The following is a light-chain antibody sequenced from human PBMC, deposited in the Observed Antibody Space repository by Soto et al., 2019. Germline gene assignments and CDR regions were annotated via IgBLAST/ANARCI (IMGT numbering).Light chain of an antibody. CDR2: LSSDGSH. CDR3: QTWDTGARVV. Sequence: QAVVTQSPSASASLGASVKLTCTLSSGHSSYAIAWHQQQPEKGPRYLMKLSSDGSHSKGDGIPDRFSGSSSGAERYLTISSLQSEDEADYYCQTWDTGARVVFGGGTKPTVL. CDR1: SGHSSYA. V-gene: IGLV4-69*01. J-gene: IGLJ2*01.